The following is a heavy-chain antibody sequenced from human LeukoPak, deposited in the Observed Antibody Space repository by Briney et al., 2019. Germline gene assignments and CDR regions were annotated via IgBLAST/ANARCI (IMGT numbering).Heavy chain of an antibody. V-gene: IGHV4-59*08. D-gene: IGHD6-13*01. J-gene: IGHJ4*02. CDR2: IYYSGST. CDR1: GGSINSYY. Sequence: SETLSLTCTVSGGSINSYYWSWIRQPPGKGLEWIGYIYYSGSTNYNPSLKSRVTISVDTSKNQFSLKLSSVTAADTAVYYCARQTQQLADYWGQGTLVTVSS. CDR3: ARQTQQLADY.